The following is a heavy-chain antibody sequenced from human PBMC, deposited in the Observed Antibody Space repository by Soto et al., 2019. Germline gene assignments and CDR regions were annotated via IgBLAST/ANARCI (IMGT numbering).Heavy chain of an antibody. D-gene: IGHD3-3*01. CDR3: TKVGGLDDFWSGPLHFDL. J-gene: IGHJ4*02. Sequence: EAQLVESGGGLVQPGRSLRLSCAGSGFIFDDFAIHWVRQAPGKGLEWVSGISWNSDSIGYADSVKGRFTISRDNTKNALYLQRNSLRVEDTALYYCTKVGGLDDFWSGPLHFDLWGQGTLVTVSS. V-gene: IGHV3-9*01. CDR1: GFIFDDFA. CDR2: ISWNSDSI.